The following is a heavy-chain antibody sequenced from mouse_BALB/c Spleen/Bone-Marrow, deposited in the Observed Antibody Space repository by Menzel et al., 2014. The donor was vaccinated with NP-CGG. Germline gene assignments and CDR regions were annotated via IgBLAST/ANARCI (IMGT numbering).Heavy chain of an antibody. CDR3: ARGGRYDERTWFAY. V-gene: IGHV1S81*02. Sequence: VKLQESGAELVKPGASVELSCKASGYTFTSYWMHWVKQRPGQGLEWIGEINPSNGRTNYNEKFKSKATLTVDKSSSTAYMQLSSLTTEDSAVYYCARGGRYDERTWFAYWGQGTLVTVSA. J-gene: IGHJ3*01. D-gene: IGHD2-14*01. CDR1: GYTFTSYW. CDR2: INPSNGRT.